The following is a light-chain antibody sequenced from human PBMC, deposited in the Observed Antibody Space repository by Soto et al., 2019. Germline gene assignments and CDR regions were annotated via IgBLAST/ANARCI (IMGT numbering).Light chain of an antibody. Sequence: QSVLTQPPSVSGSPGQSVTISCTGTSSDVGGYDYVSWYQQHPGKAPKLLIYGVTKRPSGVPDRFSGSKSGNTASLTISGLQAEDEADFFCCSYGGSFPYVFGTGTKVTVL. CDR1: SSDVGGYDY. J-gene: IGLJ1*01. CDR2: GVT. V-gene: IGLV2-11*01. CDR3: CSYGGSFPYV.